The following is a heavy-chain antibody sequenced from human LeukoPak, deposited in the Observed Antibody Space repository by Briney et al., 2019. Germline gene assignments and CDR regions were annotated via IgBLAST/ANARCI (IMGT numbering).Heavy chain of an antibody. Sequence: NSSETLSLTCTVSGGSISSYYWSWIRQPPGKGLEWIGYIYYSGSTNYNPSLKSRVTISVDTSKNQFSLKLSSVTAADTAVYYCARGQPAAAGDYWGQGTLVTVSS. D-gene: IGHD6-13*01. V-gene: IGHV4-59*01. CDR2: IYYSGST. CDR1: GGSISSYY. J-gene: IGHJ4*02. CDR3: ARGQPAAAGDY.